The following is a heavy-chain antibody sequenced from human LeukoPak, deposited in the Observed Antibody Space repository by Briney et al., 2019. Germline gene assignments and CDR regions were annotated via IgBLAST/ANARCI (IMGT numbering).Heavy chain of an antibody. CDR1: GFTFSSYE. Sequence: PGGSLRLSCAASGFTFSSYEMNWVRQAPGKGLEWVSYISGSGSTIYYADSVKGRFTISRDNAKNSLYLQMNSLRAEDTAVYYCAKDVNYYDSSGYSIFQHWGQGTLVTVSS. D-gene: IGHD3-22*01. J-gene: IGHJ1*01. CDR2: ISGSGSTI. V-gene: IGHV3-48*03. CDR3: AKDVNYYDSSGYSIFQH.